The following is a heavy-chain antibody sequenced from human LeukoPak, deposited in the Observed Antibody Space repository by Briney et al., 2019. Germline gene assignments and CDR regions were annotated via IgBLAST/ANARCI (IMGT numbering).Heavy chain of an antibody. J-gene: IGHJ4*02. CDR2: ISENGRNT. CDR1: GFTFRSYW. D-gene: IGHD1-26*01. CDR3: ATSPGVGAD. Sequence: GGSLRLSCAASGFTFRSYWMHWVRQAPGKGLMWVSRISENGRNTNYADSVKGRFTVSRDNAKNTLYLQMNSLRAEDTAVCYCATSPGVGADWGQGTLVTVSS. V-gene: IGHV3-74*01.